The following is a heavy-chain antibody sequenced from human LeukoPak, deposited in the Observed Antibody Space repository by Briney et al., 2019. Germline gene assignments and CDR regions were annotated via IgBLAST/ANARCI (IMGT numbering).Heavy chain of an antibody. V-gene: IGHV3-48*03. CDR3: ARGAPLVAVTTGAFDI. D-gene: IGHD2-15*01. Sequence: PGGSLRLSCAASGFTFISYEMNWVRQAPGKGLEWFSYIDSISTTIYSADSVRGRFTISRDNAKNSVYLQMNSLRVEDTAIYYCARGAPLVAVTTGAFDIWGQGTMVTVSS. J-gene: IGHJ3*02. CDR2: IDSISTTI. CDR1: GFTFISYE.